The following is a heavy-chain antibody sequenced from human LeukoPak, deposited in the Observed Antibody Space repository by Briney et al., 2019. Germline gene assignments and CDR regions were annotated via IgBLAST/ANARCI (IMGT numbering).Heavy chain of an antibody. J-gene: IGHJ6*02. D-gene: IGHD6-13*01. CDR2: INAYNGNT. CDR3: ARDQIAAAGPRAYGMDV. Sequence: ASVKVSCKASGYTFTSYGISWVRQAPGQGLEWMGWINAYNGNTNYAQKLQGRVTMTTDTSTSTAYMELRSLRSDDTAVYYCARDQIAAAGPRAYGMDVWGQGTTVTVSS. V-gene: IGHV1-18*01. CDR1: GYTFTSYG.